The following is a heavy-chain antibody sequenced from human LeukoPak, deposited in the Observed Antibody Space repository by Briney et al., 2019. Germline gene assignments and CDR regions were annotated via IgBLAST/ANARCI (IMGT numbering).Heavy chain of an antibody. CDR1: GGSISSGGYY. CDR2: IYYSGST. V-gene: IGHV4-31*03. CDR3: AASPNYYYYYGMDV. Sequence: SETLSLTCTVSGGSISSGGYYLSWIRQHPGKGLEWIGYIYYSGSTYYNPSLKSRVTISVDTSKNQFSLKLSSVTAADTAVYYCAASPNYYYYYGMDVWGQGTTVTVSS. J-gene: IGHJ6*02.